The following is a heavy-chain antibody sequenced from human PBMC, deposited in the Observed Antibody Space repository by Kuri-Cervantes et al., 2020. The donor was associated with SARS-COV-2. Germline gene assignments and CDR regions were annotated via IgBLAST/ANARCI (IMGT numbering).Heavy chain of an antibody. CDR3: ARRAAAAGINY. J-gene: IGHJ4*02. V-gene: IGHV4-38-2*02. Sequence: SETLSLTCTVSGYSISSGYYWGWIRQPPGKGLEWIGSIYHSGSTYYNPSLKSRVTISVDTSKNQFSLKLSSVTAADTAVYYCARRAAAAGINYWGQGTLVTVSS. D-gene: IGHD6-13*01. CDR1: GYSISSGYY. CDR2: IYHSGST.